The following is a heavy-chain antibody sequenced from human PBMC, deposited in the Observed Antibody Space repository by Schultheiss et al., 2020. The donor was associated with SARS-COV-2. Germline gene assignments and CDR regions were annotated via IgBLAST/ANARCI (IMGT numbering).Heavy chain of an antibody. D-gene: IGHD1-26*01. Sequence: ASVKVSCKASGFSLSRYGITWVRQAPGQGLEWMGRINPNSGGTNNAQKFQGRVTMTRDTSRSTAYVELSSLRSEDTAVYDCARIDRYSGSYGYWGQGTLVTVSS. CDR2: INPNSGGT. V-gene: IGHV1-2*06. J-gene: IGHJ1*01. CDR1: GFSLSRYG. CDR3: ARIDRYSGSYGY.